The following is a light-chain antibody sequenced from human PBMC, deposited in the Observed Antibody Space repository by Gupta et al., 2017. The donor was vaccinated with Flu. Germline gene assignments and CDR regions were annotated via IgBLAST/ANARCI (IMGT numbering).Light chain of an antibody. J-gene: IGLJ1*01. CDR2: DKY. V-gene: IGLV1-44*01. CDR1: SSNIGSNA. CDR3: SAWDDSLNGHVV. Sequence: VTISCSGGSSNIGSNAVNWYQQVPGTAPKLRIYDKYQRPSGVPDRFSGSKSGTSGSLAIRGLQSEDEADYYCSAWDDSLNGHVVFGTGTRLTVL.